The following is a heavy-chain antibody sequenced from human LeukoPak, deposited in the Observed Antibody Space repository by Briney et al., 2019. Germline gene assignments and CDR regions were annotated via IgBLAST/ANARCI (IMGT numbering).Heavy chain of an antibody. D-gene: IGHD6-19*01. CDR1: GYTFTGYY. Sequence: ASVKVSCKASGYTFTGYYMHWVRQAPGQGLEWMGWINPNSGGTNYAQKFQGGVTMTRDTSISTAYMELSRLRSDDTAVYYCARPAGGSVAGPFDYWGQGTLVTVSS. CDR3: ARPAGGSVAGPFDY. V-gene: IGHV1-2*02. CDR2: INPNSGGT. J-gene: IGHJ4*02.